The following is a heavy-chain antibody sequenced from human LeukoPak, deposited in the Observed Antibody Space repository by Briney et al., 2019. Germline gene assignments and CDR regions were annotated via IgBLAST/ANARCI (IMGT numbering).Heavy chain of an antibody. Sequence: PSETLSLTCTVSGGSISSYYWSWIRQPAGKGLEWIGRIYTSGSTNYNPSLKSRVTMSVDTSKNQFSLKPSSVTAADTAVYYCARDLLSNYGYNWFDPWGQGTLVTVSS. CDR2: IYTSGST. CDR1: GGSISSYY. V-gene: IGHV4-4*07. J-gene: IGHJ5*02. D-gene: IGHD4-11*01. CDR3: ARDLLSNYGYNWFDP.